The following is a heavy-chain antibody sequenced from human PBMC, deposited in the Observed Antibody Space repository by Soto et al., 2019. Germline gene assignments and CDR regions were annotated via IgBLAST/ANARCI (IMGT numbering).Heavy chain of an antibody. CDR1: GYTFTSYG. Sequence: ASVKVSCKASGYTFTSYGISWVRQAPGQGLEWMGGISAYNGKANYAQKLQGRVTMTADRSTSTAYMELSSLRSEDTAVYYCAREPGYCTNGVCPTYYYGMDVWGQGTTVTVSS. D-gene: IGHD2-8*01. J-gene: IGHJ6*02. V-gene: IGHV1-18*01. CDR2: ISAYNGKA. CDR3: AREPGYCTNGVCPTYYYGMDV.